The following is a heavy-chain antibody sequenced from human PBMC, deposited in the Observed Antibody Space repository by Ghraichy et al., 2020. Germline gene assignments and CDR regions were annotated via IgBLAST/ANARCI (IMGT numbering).Heavy chain of an antibody. J-gene: IGHJ5*02. V-gene: IGHV4-30-2*01. CDR3: ARLGFCRGGSCYSGYNWFDP. Sequence: SETLSLTCTVSGGSISSGGYSWSWIRQPPGQGLEWIGYIYHSGSTYYTPSLKSRVTISVDRSKNQFSLKLSSVTAADTAVYYCARLGFCRGGSCYSGYNWFDPWGQGTLVTVSS. D-gene: IGHD2-15*01. CDR1: GGSISSGGYS. CDR2: IYHSGST.